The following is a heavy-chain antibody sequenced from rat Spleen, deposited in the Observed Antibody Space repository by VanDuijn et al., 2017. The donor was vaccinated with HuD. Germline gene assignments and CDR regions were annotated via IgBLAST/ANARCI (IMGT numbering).Heavy chain of an antibody. Sequence: EVQLVESGGGLVQPGRSLKLSCAASGFTFSNYGMHWIRQAPTKGLEWVASISPSGGSTYYRDSVKGRFTISRDNAKSTLYLQMDSLRSEDTATYYCATAAIGYYWYFDFWGPGTMVTVSS. D-gene: IGHD1-2*01. J-gene: IGHJ1*01. CDR3: ATAAIGYYWYFDF. V-gene: IGHV5-19*01. CDR1: GFTFSNYG. CDR2: ISPSGGST.